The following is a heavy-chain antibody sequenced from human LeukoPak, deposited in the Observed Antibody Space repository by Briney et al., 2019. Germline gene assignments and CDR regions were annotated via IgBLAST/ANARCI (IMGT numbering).Heavy chain of an antibody. D-gene: IGHD6-19*01. CDR2: ISSSSSYI. Sequence: PGGSLRLSCAASGFTFSSYGMHWVRQAPGKGLEWVSSISSSSSYIYYADSVKGRFTISRDNAKNSLYLQMNSLRAEDTAVYYCARGVAVAGNDAFDIWGQGTMVTVSS. V-gene: IGHV3-21*01. CDR1: GFTFSSYG. J-gene: IGHJ3*02. CDR3: ARGVAVAGNDAFDI.